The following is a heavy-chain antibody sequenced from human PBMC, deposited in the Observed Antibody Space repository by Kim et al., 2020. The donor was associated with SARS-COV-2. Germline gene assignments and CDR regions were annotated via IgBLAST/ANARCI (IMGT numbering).Heavy chain of an antibody. CDR3: ARGPPLYCSTTSCYAFDY. J-gene: IGHJ4*02. V-gene: IGHV4-31*02. D-gene: IGHD2-2*01. Sequence: LKSRVTRSVDTSKNHFSLKLSAVTAADTAVYYCARGPPLYCSTTSCYAFDYWGQGTLVTVSS.